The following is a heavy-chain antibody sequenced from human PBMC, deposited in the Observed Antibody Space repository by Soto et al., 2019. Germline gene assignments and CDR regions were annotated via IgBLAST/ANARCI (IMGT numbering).Heavy chain of an antibody. CDR1: GFTFSSYG. J-gene: IGHJ6*02. V-gene: IGHV3-33*01. CDR2: IWYDGSNK. CDR3: AREDYYYDSSGYQPYYYGMDV. Sequence: QVQLVESGGGVVQPGRSLRLSCAASGFTFSSYGMHWVRQAPGKGLAWVAVIWYDGSNKYYADSVKGRFTIYRDNSKNTLYLQMNSLRAEDTAVYYCAREDYYYDSSGYQPYYYGMDVWGQGTTVTVSS. D-gene: IGHD3-22*01.